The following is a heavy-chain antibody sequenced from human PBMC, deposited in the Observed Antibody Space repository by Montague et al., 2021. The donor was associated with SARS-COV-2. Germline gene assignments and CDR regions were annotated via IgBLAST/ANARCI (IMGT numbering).Heavy chain of an antibody. CDR2: TYYSGTT. CDR1: SGSIISSGYY. D-gene: IGHD3-10*01. Sequence: SETLSLTCSVSSGSIISSGYYWGWIRQPPGKELEWIGNTYYSGTTYYNPSLQSRGTISVDTSKNHLSLRLSSMTAADTAVYFCARGMIRGVTTPFDYWGQGSQVTVSS. V-gene: IGHV4-39*02. J-gene: IGHJ4*02. CDR3: ARGMIRGVTTPFDY.